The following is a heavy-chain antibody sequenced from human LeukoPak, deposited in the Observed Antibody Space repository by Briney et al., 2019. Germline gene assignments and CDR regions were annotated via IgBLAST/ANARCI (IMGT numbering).Heavy chain of an antibody. V-gene: IGHV3-23*01. Sequence: GGSLRLSCAASGFTFSSYAMNWVRQPPGKGLEWVSSISGRGDSTSYADSVKGRFIISRDISKNTLYLQMNSLRADDTAVYYCAKDNSALWFGELSHYFNWWGQGTPVTVSS. CDR3: AKDNSALWFGELSHYFNW. CDR2: ISGRGDST. CDR1: GFTFSSYA. D-gene: IGHD3-10*01. J-gene: IGHJ4*02.